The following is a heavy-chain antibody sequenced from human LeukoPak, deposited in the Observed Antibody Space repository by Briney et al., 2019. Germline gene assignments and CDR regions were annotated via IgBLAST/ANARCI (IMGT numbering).Heavy chain of an antibody. D-gene: IGHD1-1*01. J-gene: IGHJ3*02. CDR1: GGSISSSSYY. Sequence: PSETLSLTCTVSGGSISSSSYYWGWIRQPPGKGLEWIGEINHSGSTNYNPSLKSRVTISVDTSKNQFSLKLSSVTAADTAVYYCARGIARNDSAFDIWGQGTMVTVSS. CDR3: ARGIARNDSAFDI. CDR2: INHSGST. V-gene: IGHV4-39*07.